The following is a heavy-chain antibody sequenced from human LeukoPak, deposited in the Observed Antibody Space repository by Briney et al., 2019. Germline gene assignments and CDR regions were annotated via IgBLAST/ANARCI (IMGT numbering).Heavy chain of an antibody. J-gene: IGHJ4*02. V-gene: IGHV1-46*01. CDR2: IHPSGGGT. Sequence: ASVKISCKASGYTFTDYYMHWVRQAPGQGPECMGVIHPSGGGTTYAQKFQGRVTLTKDTATSTVYIELSSLRSDDTAVYYCARMAMDPAMVTNFFDLWGQGTLLIVSA. CDR3: ARMAMDPAMVTNFFDL. D-gene: IGHD5-18*01. CDR1: GYTFTDYY.